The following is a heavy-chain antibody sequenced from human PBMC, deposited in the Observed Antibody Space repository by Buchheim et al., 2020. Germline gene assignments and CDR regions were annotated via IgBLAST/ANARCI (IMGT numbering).Heavy chain of an antibody. Sequence: QVQLVQSGAEVKKPGASVKVSCKASGYTFTGYYMHWVRQAPGQGLKWMGWINPNSGGTNYAQKFQGWVTMTRDTSISTAYMELSRLRSDDTAVYYCARDLGSGSYFRKRHYGMDVWGQGTT. V-gene: IGHV1-2*04. CDR1: GYTFTGYY. J-gene: IGHJ6*02. CDR3: ARDLGSGSYFRKRHYGMDV. CDR2: INPNSGGT. D-gene: IGHD3-10*02.